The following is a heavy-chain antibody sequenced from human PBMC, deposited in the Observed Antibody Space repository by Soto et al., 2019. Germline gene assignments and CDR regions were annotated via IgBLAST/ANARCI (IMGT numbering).Heavy chain of an antibody. V-gene: IGHV4-30-2*01. D-gene: IGHD2-2*02. CDR1: GGSISSGGYS. Sequence: TLSLTCSVSGGSISSGGYSWSWIRQPPGKGLEWIGYIYHSWSTYYNPSLKSRVTISVDRSKNQFSLKLSSVTAADTAVYYCARGGTEYCSSTSCYRHNWFDPWGQGTLVTVSS. CDR3: ARGGTEYCSSTSCYRHNWFDP. J-gene: IGHJ5*02. CDR2: IYHSWST.